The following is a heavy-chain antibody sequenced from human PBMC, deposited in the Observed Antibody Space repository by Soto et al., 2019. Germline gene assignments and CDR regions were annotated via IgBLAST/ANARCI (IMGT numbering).Heavy chain of an antibody. Sequence: GESLNISCTGSGYHFANYLIGWVRPLPGKGLEWMGIIYPGNSDTRYSPSFQGQVTISADTSISTAYLEWSSLKASDTAIYYCARHVYYDVLKKNYWGQGTLVTVSS. V-gene: IGHV5-51*01. J-gene: IGHJ4*02. D-gene: IGHD3-9*01. CDR3: ARHVYYDVLKKNY. CDR1: GYHFANYL. CDR2: IYPGNSDT.